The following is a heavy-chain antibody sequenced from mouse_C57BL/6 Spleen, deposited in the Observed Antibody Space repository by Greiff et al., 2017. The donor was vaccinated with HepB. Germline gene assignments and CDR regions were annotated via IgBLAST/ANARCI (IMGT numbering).Heavy chain of an antibody. CDR1: GYTFTSYG. CDR2: IYPRSGNT. J-gene: IGHJ3*01. D-gene: IGHD2-4*01. Sequence: VQLQQSGAELARPGASVKLSCKASGYTFTSYGISWVKQRTGQGLEWIGEIYPRSGNTYYNEKFKGKATLTADKSSSTAYMELRSLTSEDSAVYFGAREGGNYDYDEEVWFAYWGQGTLVTVSA. CDR3: AREGGNYDYDEEVWFAY. V-gene: IGHV1-81*01.